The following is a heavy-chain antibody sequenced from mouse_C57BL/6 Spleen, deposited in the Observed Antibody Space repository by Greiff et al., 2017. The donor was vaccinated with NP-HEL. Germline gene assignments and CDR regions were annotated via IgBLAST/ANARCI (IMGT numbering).Heavy chain of an antibody. CDR2: ISYDGSN. Sequence: EVHLVESGPGLVKPSQSLSLTCSVTGYSITSGYYWNWIRQFPGNKLEWMGYISYDGSNNYNPSLKNRISITRDTSKNQFFLKLNSVTTEDTATYYCARSNWYYFDYWGQGTTLTVSS. D-gene: IGHD4-1*01. V-gene: IGHV3-6*01. CDR3: ARSNWYYFDY. J-gene: IGHJ2*01. CDR1: GYSITSGYY.